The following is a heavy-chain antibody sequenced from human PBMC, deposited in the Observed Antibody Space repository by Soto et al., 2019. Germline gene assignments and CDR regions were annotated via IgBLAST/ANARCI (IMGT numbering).Heavy chain of an antibody. V-gene: IGHV4-38-2*01. D-gene: IGHD3-3*01. CDR2: IYHSGST. CDR3: ARTDYDFWSGGYYGFWFDP. CDR1: GYSISSGYY. J-gene: IGHJ5*02. Sequence: PSETLSLTCAVSGYSISSGYYWGWIRQPPGKGLEWIGSIYHSGSTYYNPSLTSRVTISVDTSKNQFSLKLSSVTAADTAVYYCARTDYDFWSGGYYGFWFDPWGQGTLVTVSS.